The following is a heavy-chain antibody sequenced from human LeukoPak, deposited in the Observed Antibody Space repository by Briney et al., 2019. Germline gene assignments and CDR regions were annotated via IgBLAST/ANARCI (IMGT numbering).Heavy chain of an antibody. CDR3: AKDRAANPVFGVVIPYFDY. CDR2: IRYDGSNK. CDR1: GFTFSSYG. J-gene: IGHJ4*02. Sequence: GGSLRLSCAASGFTFSSYGMHWVRQAPGKGLEWVAFIRYDGSNKYYADSVKGRFTISRDNSKNTLYLQMNSLRAEDTAVYYCAKDRAANPVFGVVIPYFDYWGQGTLVTVSS. D-gene: IGHD3-3*01. V-gene: IGHV3-30*02.